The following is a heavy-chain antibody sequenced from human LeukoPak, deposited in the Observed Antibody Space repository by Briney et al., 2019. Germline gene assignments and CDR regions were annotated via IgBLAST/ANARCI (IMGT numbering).Heavy chain of an antibody. CDR2: IYTSGST. CDR3: ARQDTAEISWFDP. V-gene: IGHV4-4*07. J-gene: IGHJ5*02. Sequence: SETLSLTCTVSGGSISSYYWSWIRQPARKGLEWIGRIYTSGSTNYNPSLKSRVTISVDKSKNQFSLKLSSVTAADTAVYYCARQDTAEISWFDPWGQGTLVTVSS. D-gene: IGHD5-18*01. CDR1: GGSISSYY.